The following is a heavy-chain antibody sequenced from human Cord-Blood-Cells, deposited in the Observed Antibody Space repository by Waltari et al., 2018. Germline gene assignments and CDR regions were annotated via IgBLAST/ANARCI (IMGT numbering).Heavy chain of an antibody. CDR3: ARYSSSSWFDP. CDR1: GYTFPRYD. J-gene: IGHJ5*02. D-gene: IGHD6-6*01. Sequence: QVQLVQSGAEVKKPGASVKVSCKASGYTFPRYDINWRRQATGQGLEWMGWMNPNSGNTGYAQKFQGRVTITRNTSISTAYMELSSLRSEDTAVYYCARYSSSSWFDPWGQGTLVTVSS. V-gene: IGHV1-8*03. CDR2: MNPNSGNT.